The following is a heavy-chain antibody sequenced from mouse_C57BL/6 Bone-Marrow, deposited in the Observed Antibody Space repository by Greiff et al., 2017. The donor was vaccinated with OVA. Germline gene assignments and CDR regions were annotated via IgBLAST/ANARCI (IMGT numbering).Heavy chain of an antibody. J-gene: IGHJ1*03. CDR2: TNYDGSST. V-gene: IGHV5-16*01. D-gene: IGHD2-1*01. CDR1: GFTFSDYY. Sequence: EVMLVESEGGLVQPGSSMKLSCTASGFTFSDYYMAWVRQVPEKGLEWVANTNYDGSSTYYLDSLKSRFIISRDNAKNILYLQMSSLKSEDTATYYCARENYGNYYWYFDVWGTGTTVTVSS. CDR3: ARENYGNYYWYFDV.